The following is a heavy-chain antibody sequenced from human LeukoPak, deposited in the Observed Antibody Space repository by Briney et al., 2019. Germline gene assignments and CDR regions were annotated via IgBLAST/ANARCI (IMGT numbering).Heavy chain of an antibody. CDR1: GFTFSSYA. D-gene: IGHD5-18*01. CDR2: ISASGDST. V-gene: IGHV3-23*01. Sequence: PGGSLRLSCAASGFTFSSYAMSWVRQAPGKGLEWVSAISASGDSTYYADSVKGRFTISRDSSKNTLYLQVNSLRAEDTAVYYCAKPNAYSYFLAYWGQGTLVTVSS. CDR3: AKPNAYSYFLAY. J-gene: IGHJ4*02.